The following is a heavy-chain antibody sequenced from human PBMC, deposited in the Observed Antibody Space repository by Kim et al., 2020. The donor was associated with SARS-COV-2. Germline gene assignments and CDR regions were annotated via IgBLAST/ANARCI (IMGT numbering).Heavy chain of an antibody. CDR3: ARGGPFSGSGSPFDF. Sequence: SEKFQGRLTITRETSASATYLELSSLTSEDTAVYYCARGGPFSGSGSPFDFWGQGTLVTVSS. J-gene: IGHJ4*02. D-gene: IGHD3-10*01. V-gene: IGHV1-3*01.